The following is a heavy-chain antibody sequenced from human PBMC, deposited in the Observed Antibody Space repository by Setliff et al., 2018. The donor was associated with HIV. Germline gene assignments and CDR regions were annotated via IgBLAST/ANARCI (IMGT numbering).Heavy chain of an antibody. V-gene: IGHV1-18*01. CDR2: ISAYNGDT. J-gene: IGHJ4*02. Sequence: ASVKVSCKTSGFTFNHYGITWVRQAPGQGLEWMGWISAYNGDTKYSQTFQGRVTMTTDTSTATAFMELRSPRSDDTAVYYCARDPSNTSGWLPYYDYWGQGTLVTVSS. CDR3: ARDPSNTSGWLPYYDY. D-gene: IGHD6-19*01. CDR1: GFTFNHYG.